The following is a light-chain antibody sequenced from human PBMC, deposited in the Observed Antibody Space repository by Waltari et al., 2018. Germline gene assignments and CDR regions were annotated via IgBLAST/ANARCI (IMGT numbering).Light chain of an antibody. CDR2: DVS. V-gene: IGLV2-11*01. J-gene: IGLJ3*02. CDR3: CSYAGQYTWV. Sequence: QSALTQPRSVSGSPGQSVTISCTGTSSNVGTYDYVSWYQQYPGKPPKLMIFDVSKRPSGVPDRFSGSKSDNTASLTISGLQPADEADYYCCSYAGQYTWVFGGGTK. CDR1: SSNVGTYDY.